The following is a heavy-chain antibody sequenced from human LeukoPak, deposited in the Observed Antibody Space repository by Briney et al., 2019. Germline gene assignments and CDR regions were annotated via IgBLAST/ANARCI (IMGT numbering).Heavy chain of an antibody. V-gene: IGHV4-61*01. Sequence: SETLSLTCTVSGYSISSGYYWGWFRQPPGKGLEWIGYIYYSGSTDYNPSLKGRVTISIDTSKNQFSLNLTSVTAADTAQYYCARPLSPRPPRAFDIWGQGTMVTVSS. CDR3: ARPLSPRPPRAFDI. J-gene: IGHJ3*02. D-gene: IGHD2/OR15-2a*01. CDR2: IYYSGST. CDR1: GYSISSGYY.